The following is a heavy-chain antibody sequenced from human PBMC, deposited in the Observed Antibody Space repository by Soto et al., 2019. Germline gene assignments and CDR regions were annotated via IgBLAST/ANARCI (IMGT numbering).Heavy chain of an antibody. CDR3: ARDRGGYDYDFDY. CDR2: IKQDGSEK. CDR1: GFTFSSYW. Sequence: PGGSVRLSCAASGFTFSSYWMSWFRQAPGKGLEWVANIKQDGSEKYYVDSVKGRFTISRDNAKNSLYLQMNSLRAEDTAVYYCARDRGGYDYDFDYRAQGTLVTVS. V-gene: IGHV3-7*01. D-gene: IGHD5-12*01. J-gene: IGHJ4*02.